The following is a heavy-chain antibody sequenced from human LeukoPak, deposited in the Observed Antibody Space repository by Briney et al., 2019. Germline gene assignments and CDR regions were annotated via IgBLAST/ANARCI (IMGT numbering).Heavy chain of an antibody. Sequence: GGSLRLSCAASGFTFSSYAMSWVRQAPGKGLEWVSAISGSGGSTYYADSVKGRFTISRDNSKNTLYLQMNSLRAEDTALYYCAKDIRYYGSGSYPPAFDIWGQGTMVTVSS. D-gene: IGHD3-10*01. V-gene: IGHV3-23*01. CDR2: ISGSGGST. CDR3: AKDIRYYGSGSYPPAFDI. CDR1: GFTFSSYA. J-gene: IGHJ3*02.